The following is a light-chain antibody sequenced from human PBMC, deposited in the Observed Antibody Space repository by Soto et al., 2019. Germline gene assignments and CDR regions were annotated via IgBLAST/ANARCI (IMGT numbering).Light chain of an antibody. Sequence: QSVLTQPASVCGSPGQSITISCTGTSSDFGNYNLVSWYQQHPGKVPKLILFEVNKRPSGVSGRFSGSKSGNTASLTISGLQAEDEADYYCCSLTSSNTHVFGTGTKVTVL. CDR2: EVN. J-gene: IGLJ1*01. V-gene: IGLV2-23*02. CDR3: CSLTSSNTHV. CDR1: SSDFGNYNL.